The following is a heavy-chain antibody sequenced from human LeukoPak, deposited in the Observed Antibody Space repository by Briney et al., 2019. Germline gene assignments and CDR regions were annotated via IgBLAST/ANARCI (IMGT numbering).Heavy chain of an antibody. CDR3: ARPFRQQTDAFDI. CDR1: GYSISSGYY. D-gene: IGHD6-13*01. V-gene: IGHV4-38-2*02. CDR2: IYHSGST. J-gene: IGHJ3*02. Sequence: SETLSLTCTVSGYSISSGYYWGWIRQPPGKGLEWIGSIYHSGSTYYNPSLKSRVTISVDTSKNQFSLKLSSVTAADTAVYYCARPFRQQTDAFDIWGQGTLVTVSS.